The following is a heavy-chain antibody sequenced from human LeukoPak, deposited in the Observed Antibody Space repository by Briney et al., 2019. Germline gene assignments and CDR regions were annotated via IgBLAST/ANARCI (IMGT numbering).Heavy chain of an antibody. J-gene: IGHJ4*02. D-gene: IGHD3-22*01. CDR2: INPNTGGA. CDR3: ATFHYDSRGRFDY. CDR1: EYTFTAYF. V-gene: IGHV1-2*02. Sequence: ASVKVSCKASEYTFTAYFIHWVRQAPGQGLEWMGWINPNTGGANYAQNFQGRVTMTRDTSISTAYMELTRLRSDDTAIYYCATFHYDSRGRFDYWGQGTLVTVSS.